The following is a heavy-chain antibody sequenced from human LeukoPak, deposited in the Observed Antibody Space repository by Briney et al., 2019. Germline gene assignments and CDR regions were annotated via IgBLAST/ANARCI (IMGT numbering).Heavy chain of an antibody. D-gene: IGHD3-3*01. Sequence: GGSLRLSCAASGFTFSSYAMSWVRQAPGKGLEWVSAISGSGGSTYYADSVKGRFTISRDNSKNTLYLQMNSLRAEDTAVYYCAKDVTQSITIFGVVTDAFDIWGQGTMVTVSS. CDR1: GFTFSSYA. CDR2: ISGSGGST. J-gene: IGHJ3*02. V-gene: IGHV3-23*01. CDR3: AKDVTQSITIFGVVTDAFDI.